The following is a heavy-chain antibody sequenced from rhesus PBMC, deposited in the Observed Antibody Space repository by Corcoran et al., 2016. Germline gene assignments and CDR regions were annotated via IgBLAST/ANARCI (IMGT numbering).Heavy chain of an antibody. V-gene: IGHV4-173*01. CDR3: ATYPDV. J-gene: IGHJ5-2*01. CDR2: IYGVGGNT. CDR1: GGSISSNY. Sequence: QLQLQESGPGLAKPSETLSLTCSVSGGSISSNYWSWMRQPPGKGLEGIGRIYGVGGNTDHTPTPQLRVPISTDTSKNPFSLRVTSVTAADTAIYYGATYPDVWGQGVLVTVSS.